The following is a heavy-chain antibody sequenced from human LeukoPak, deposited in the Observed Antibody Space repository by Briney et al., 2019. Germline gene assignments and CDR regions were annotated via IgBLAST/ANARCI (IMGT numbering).Heavy chain of an antibody. CDR2: ISWNSGSI. J-gene: IGHJ4*02. V-gene: IGHV3-9*01. Sequence: GGSLRLPCAASGFTFDDYAMHWVRQAPGKGLEWVSGISWNSGSIGYADSVKGRFTISGDNAENSLYLQMNSLRAEDTALYYCAKGLGYSSSSGPSLWGQGTLVTVSS. CDR1: GFTFDDYA. D-gene: IGHD6-6*01. CDR3: AKGLGYSSSSGPSL.